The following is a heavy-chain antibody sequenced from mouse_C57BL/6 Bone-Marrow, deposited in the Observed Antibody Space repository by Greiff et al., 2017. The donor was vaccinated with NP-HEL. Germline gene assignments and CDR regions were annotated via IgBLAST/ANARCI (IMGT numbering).Heavy chain of an antibody. D-gene: IGHD2-4*01. V-gene: IGHV1-72*01. CDR2: IGPNSGGT. CDR3: ARSECYDYDRFAY. Sequence: VQLQQPGAELVKPGASVKLSCKASGYTFTSYWTHWVKQRPGRGLEWIGRIGPNSGGTKYIEKFKSKVTLTVDNPSSTAYMQLSSLTSEDSAVYYCARSECYDYDRFAYWGQGTLVTVSA. CDR1: GYTFTSYW. J-gene: IGHJ3*01.